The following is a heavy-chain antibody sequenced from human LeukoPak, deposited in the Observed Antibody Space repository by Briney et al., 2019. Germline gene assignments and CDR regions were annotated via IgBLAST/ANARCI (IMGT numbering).Heavy chain of an antibody. V-gene: IGHV5-51*01. J-gene: IGHJ4*02. Sequence: HGEPLQISSKCSGYTFTAYCIGWVRQLPGKGLELMGIISPGDSDIRYSPAFQGQVTISADKSISTAYLQWSSLKASDTAMYYCARGDCSGGNCHFDYWGQGTLVTVSS. CDR3: ARGDCSGGNCHFDY. CDR2: ISPGDSDI. CDR1: GYTFTAYC. D-gene: IGHD2-15*01.